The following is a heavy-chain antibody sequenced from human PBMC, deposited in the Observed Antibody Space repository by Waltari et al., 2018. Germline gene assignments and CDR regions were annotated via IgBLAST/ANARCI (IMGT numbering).Heavy chain of an antibody. D-gene: IGHD1-26*01. CDR3: ARDRWEQAIDY. Sequence: EVQLVESGGGLVKPGGSLRLSCAASGFPLSSYSMNVVRQAPGKGLEWVSSITRSSRDIYYADSVKGRFTISRDNAKNSLYLQMNSLRAEDTAVYYCARDRWEQAIDYWGQGTLVTVSS. V-gene: IGHV3-21*01. J-gene: IGHJ4*02. CDR2: ITRSSRDI. CDR1: GFPLSSYS.